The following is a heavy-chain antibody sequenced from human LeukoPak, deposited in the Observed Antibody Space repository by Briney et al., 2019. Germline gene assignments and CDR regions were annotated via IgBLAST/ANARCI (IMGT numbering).Heavy chain of an antibody. CDR1: GFTFSSHG. D-gene: IGHD2-2*02. Sequence: PGGSLRLSCAASGFTFSSHGMHWVRQAPGKGLEWVAVISHDENNKYYADSVKGRFTISRDNSKNTLYLQMNSLRAEDTALYFCARDLSRTYTVDYWGQGTLVTVSS. J-gene: IGHJ4*02. CDR3: ARDLSRTYTVDY. V-gene: IGHV3-30*03. CDR2: ISHDENNK.